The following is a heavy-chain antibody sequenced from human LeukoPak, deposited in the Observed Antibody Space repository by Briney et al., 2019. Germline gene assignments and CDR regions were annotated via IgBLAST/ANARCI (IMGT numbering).Heavy chain of an antibody. Sequence: GGSLRLSCAASRFTFSSYAMHWVRQAPGKGLEWVAVISYDGSNKYYADSVKGRFTISRDNSKNTLYLQMNSLRAEDTAVYYCAKAWREGLGATPAYFDYWGQGTLVTVSS. V-gene: IGHV3-30*04. D-gene: IGHD1-26*01. CDR2: ISYDGSNK. CDR1: RFTFSSYA. J-gene: IGHJ4*02. CDR3: AKAWREGLGATPAYFDY.